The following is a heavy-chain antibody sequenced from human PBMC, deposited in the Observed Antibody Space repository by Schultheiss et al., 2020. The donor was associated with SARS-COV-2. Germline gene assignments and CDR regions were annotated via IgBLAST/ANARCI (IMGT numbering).Heavy chain of an antibody. V-gene: IGHV3-11*04. CDR1: GFTFSDYY. D-gene: IGHD4-23*01. J-gene: IGHJ5*02. CDR3: ARDGGYGGNRWFDP. CDR2: ISWNSGSI. Sequence: GGSLRLSCAASGFTFSDYYMSWIRQAPGKGLEWVSGISWNSGSIGYADSVKGRFTISRENAKNSLYLQMNSLRAGDTAVYYCARDGGYGGNRWFDPWGQGTLVTVSS.